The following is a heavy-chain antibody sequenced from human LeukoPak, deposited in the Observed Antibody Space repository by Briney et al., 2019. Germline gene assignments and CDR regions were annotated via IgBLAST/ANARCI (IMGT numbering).Heavy chain of an antibody. CDR3: AKGYSSSWYWFDP. Sequence: PGGSLRLSCAASGFTFSSYGMHWVCQAPGKGLEWVAVISYDGSNKYYADSVKGRFTISRDNSKNTLYLQMNSLRAEDTAVYYCAKGYSSSWYWFDPWGQGTLVTVSS. J-gene: IGHJ5*02. CDR1: GFTFSSYG. CDR2: ISYDGSNK. V-gene: IGHV3-30*18. D-gene: IGHD6-13*01.